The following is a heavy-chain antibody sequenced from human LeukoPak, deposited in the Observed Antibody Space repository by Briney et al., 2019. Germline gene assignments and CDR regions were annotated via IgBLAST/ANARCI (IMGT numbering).Heavy chain of an antibody. CDR2: ITKSGDQT. CDR1: GITFSNLA. J-gene: IGHJ3*02. CDR3: VKSAGKDGYRDVFDI. V-gene: IGHV3-23*01. Sequence: GGSLRLSCVPSGITFSNLALSWVRQAPGKGLEWVSTITKSGDQTYYADSVRGLFTISRDNSKNTLYLQMNSLRAEDTAVYHCVKSAGKDGYRDVFDIWGQGTVVTVSS. D-gene: IGHD5-24*01.